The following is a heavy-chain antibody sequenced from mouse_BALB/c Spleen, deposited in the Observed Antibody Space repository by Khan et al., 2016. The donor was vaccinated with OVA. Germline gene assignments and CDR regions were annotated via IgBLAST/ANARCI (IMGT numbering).Heavy chain of an antibody. Sequence: EVELVESGGGLVKPGGSLKLSCAASGFPFSSSAMSWVRQTPEKRLEWVATISSGGSYTYCPDSVKGRFTISRDNAKNTLYLQMSSLRSEDAAMYYCARRYDGYYGGAMDYWGQGTSGTVSS. D-gene: IGHD2-3*01. CDR1: GFPFSSSA. V-gene: IGHV5-9-3*01. J-gene: IGHJ4*01. CDR3: ARRYDGYYGGAMDY. CDR2: ISSGGSYT.